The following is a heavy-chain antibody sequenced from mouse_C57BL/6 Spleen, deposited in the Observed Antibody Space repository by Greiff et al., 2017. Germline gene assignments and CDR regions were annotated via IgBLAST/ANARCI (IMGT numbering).Heavy chain of an antibody. Sequence: EVKVVESGGGLVQPGGSMKLSCVASGFTFSNYWMNWFRQSPEKGLEWVAQIRLKSDNYATQYAESVKGRFTISRDDSKISVYLQMNNLRAEDTGIYYCTRDYNYWGQGTTLTVSS. CDR3: TRDYNY. D-gene: IGHD2-4*01. CDR1: GFTFSNYW. CDR2: IRLKSDNYAT. J-gene: IGHJ2*01. V-gene: IGHV6-3*01.